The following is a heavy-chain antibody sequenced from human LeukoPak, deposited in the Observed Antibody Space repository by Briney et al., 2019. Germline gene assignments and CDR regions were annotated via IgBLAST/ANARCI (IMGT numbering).Heavy chain of an antibody. D-gene: IGHD5-12*01. CDR3: ARDSWEMATMGLGF. Sequence: GGSLRLSCAASGFIFRGYYMSWIRRAPGKGREWISYISGGGTTIYYADSVKGRFTICRDNTKNSLYLHMSGLRAEDTAMYYCARDSWEMATMGLGFWGQGALVTVSS. CDR2: ISGGGTTI. J-gene: IGHJ4*02. CDR1: GFIFRGYY. V-gene: IGHV3-11*01.